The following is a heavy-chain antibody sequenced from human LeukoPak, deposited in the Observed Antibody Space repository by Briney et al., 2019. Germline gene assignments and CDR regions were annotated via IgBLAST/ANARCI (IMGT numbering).Heavy chain of an antibody. CDR2: IYPGDSDT. CDR1: GYSFTTYW. V-gene: IGHV5-51*01. D-gene: IGHD6-13*01. Sequence: GDSLKISCKGSGYSFTTYWIGWVRQMPGKGLEWMGIIYPGDSDTRYSPSFQGQVTISADKSISTAYLQWSSLKASDTAMYYCARAAIHSSTWYDYWGQGTLVTVSS. CDR3: ARAAIHSSTWYDY. J-gene: IGHJ4*02.